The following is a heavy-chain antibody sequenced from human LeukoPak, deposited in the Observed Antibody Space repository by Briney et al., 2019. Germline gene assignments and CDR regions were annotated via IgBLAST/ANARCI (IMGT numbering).Heavy chain of an antibody. CDR1: GVTFSNYG. V-gene: IGHV3-30*18. D-gene: IGHD2-2*01. CDR3: AKGDCSSTSCLEGDAFDI. CDR2: ISFDGSSE. J-gene: IGHJ3*02. Sequence: GRSLRLSCAASGVTFSNYGMHWVRQAPGKGLEWVAGISFDGSSEDYADSVKGRFTIARENSKNTSSLQMNSPGAEETAVYYGAKGDCSSTSCLEGDAFDIWGQGTMVTVFS.